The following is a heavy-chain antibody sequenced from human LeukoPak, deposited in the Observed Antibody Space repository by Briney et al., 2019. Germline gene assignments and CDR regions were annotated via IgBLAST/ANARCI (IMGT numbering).Heavy chain of an antibody. Sequence: SVKVSCKASGGTFSSYAISWVRQAPEQGLGWMGRIIPILGIANYAQKFQGRVTITADKSTSTAYMELRSLRSDDTAVYYCAREDSSSAPYYYYMDVWGKGTTVTVSS. J-gene: IGHJ6*03. D-gene: IGHD6-6*01. CDR1: GGTFSSYA. CDR3: AREDSSSAPYYYYMDV. V-gene: IGHV1-69*04. CDR2: IIPILGIA.